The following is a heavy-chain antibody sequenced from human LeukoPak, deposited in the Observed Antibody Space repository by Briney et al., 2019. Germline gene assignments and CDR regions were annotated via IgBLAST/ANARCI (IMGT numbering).Heavy chain of an antibody. CDR3: AREFDYYDSSGYFDY. D-gene: IGHD3-22*01. Sequence: GASVKVSCKASGYTFTSYAMHWVRQAPGQRLEWMGWINAGNGNTKYSQKFQGRVTITRDTSASTAYMELSSLRSEDTAVYYCAREFDYYDSSGYFDYWGQGTLVTVSS. CDR2: INAGNGNT. J-gene: IGHJ4*02. V-gene: IGHV1-3*01. CDR1: GYTFTSYA.